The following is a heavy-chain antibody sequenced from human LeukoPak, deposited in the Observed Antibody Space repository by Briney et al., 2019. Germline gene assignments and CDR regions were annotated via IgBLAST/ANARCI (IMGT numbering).Heavy chain of an antibody. J-gene: IGHJ4*02. CDR1: GYTFTGYY. CDR3: ARVERDYYDSSGTTIYYFDY. CDR2: INPNSGGT. Sequence: ASVKVSCKASGYTFTGYYMHWVRQAPGQGLEWMGWINPNSGGTNYAQKFQGRVTMTRDTSISTAYMELSRLRSDDTAVYYCARVERDYYDSSGTTIYYFDYWGQGTLVTVSS. V-gene: IGHV1-2*02. D-gene: IGHD3-22*01.